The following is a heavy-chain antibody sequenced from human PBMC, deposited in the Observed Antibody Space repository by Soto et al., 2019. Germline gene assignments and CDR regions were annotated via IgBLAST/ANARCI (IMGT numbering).Heavy chain of an antibody. CDR2: INPSGGST. D-gene: IGHD5-18*01. V-gene: IGHV1-46*03. CDR1: GYTFTSYY. J-gene: IGHJ6*02. Sequence: ASVKVSCKASGYTFTSYYMHWVRQAPGQGLEWMGIINPSGGSTSYAQKFQGRVTMTRDTSTSTVYMELSSLRSEDTAVYYCARDNVVRRGTDTAMATDAYYHGMDVWGQGTTVTVSS. CDR3: ARDNVVRRGTDTAMATDAYYHGMDV.